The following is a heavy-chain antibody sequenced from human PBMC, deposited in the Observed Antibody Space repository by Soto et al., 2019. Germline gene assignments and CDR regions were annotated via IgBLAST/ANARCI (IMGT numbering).Heavy chain of an antibody. D-gene: IGHD6-19*01. CDR2: IYYSGST. CDR3: ARPRGQWLVRQAFDI. Sequence: SETLSLTCTVSGGSISSSSYYWGWIRQPPGKGLEWIGSIYYSGSTYYNPSLKSRITISVDTSKNQFSLKRSSVTAADTAVYYCARPRGQWLVRQAFDIWGQGTMVTVSS. J-gene: IGHJ3*02. V-gene: IGHV4-39*01. CDR1: GGSISSSSYY.